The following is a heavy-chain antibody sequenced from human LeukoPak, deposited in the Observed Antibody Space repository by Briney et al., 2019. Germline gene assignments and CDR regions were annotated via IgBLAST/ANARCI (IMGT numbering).Heavy chain of an antibody. Sequence: EASVKVSCKASGYTFTSYDINWVRQATGQGLEWMGWMNPNSGNTGYAQKFQGRVTMTRNTSISTAYMELSSLRSEDTAVYYCARGWSVAGSDYYYYMDVWGKGTTVTVSS. D-gene: IGHD6-19*01. J-gene: IGHJ6*03. CDR2: MNPNSGNT. CDR3: ARGWSVAGSDYYYYMDV. V-gene: IGHV1-8*01. CDR1: GYTFTSYD.